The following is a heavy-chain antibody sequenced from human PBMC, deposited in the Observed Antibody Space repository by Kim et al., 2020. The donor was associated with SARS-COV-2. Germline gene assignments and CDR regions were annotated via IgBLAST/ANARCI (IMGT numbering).Heavy chain of an antibody. CDR2: ITGSGAGT. Sequence: GGSLRLSCAASGFTFSSYAMSWVRQAPGKGLEWVSGITGSGAGTYYADSVKGRFTISRDNSKNTLYLQMNSLRAEDTAIFYCAKAIEGTAWGQGTPVTVSS. V-gene: IGHV3-23*01. J-gene: IGHJ5*02. CDR3: AKAIEGTA. D-gene: IGHD1-7*01. CDR1: GFTFSSYA.